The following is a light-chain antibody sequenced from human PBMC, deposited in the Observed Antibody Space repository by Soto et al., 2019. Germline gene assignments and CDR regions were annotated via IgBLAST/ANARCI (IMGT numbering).Light chain of an antibody. V-gene: IGKV3-11*01. CDR3: QQRGNWPRT. CDR2: DTS. CDR1: QSVSSH. J-gene: IGKJ2*01. Sequence: EIVLTQSPVTLSLSPGERATLSCRASQSVSSHLAWYLQRPGQAPRLLIYDTSNRATGIPARFSGSGSGTDFSLTISSLEPEDFAVYYCQQRGNWPRTFGQGTKLEIK.